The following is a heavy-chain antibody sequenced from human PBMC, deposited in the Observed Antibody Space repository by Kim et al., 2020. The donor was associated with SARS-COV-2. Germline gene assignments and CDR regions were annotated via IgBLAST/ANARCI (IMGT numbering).Heavy chain of an antibody. CDR3: ARPNYDFWSGYFDY. Sequence: VNPVKGRFTISRDTSKNTLYLQRNGLRAEDTAVYYCARPNYDFWSGYFDYWGQGTLVTVSS. J-gene: IGHJ4*02. D-gene: IGHD3-3*01. V-gene: IGHV3-30*01.